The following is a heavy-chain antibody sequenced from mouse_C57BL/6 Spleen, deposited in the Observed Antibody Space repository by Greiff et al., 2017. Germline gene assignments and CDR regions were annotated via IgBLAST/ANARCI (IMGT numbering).Heavy chain of an antibody. CDR2: INPSTGGT. D-gene: IGHD2-3*01. CDR3: AKIGDGYYGY. CDR1: GYSFTGYY. Sequence: EVQLQQSGPELVKPGASVKISCKASGYSFTGYYMNWVKQSPEKSLEWIGEINPSTGGTTYNQKFKAKATLTVDKSSSTAYMQLKSLTSEDSAVYYCAKIGDGYYGYWGQGTTLTVSS. V-gene: IGHV1-42*01. J-gene: IGHJ2*01.